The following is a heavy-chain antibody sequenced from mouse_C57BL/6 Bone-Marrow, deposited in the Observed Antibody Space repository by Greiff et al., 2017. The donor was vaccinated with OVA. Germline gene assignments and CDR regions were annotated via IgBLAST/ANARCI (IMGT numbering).Heavy chain of an antibody. CDR3: ARPPITTVVATPFAY. D-gene: IGHD1-1*01. CDR1: GFTFSSYG. Sequence: EVHLVESGGDLVKPGGSLKLSCAASGFTFSSYGMSWVRQTPDKRLEWVATISSGGSYTYYPDSVKGRFTISRDNAKNTLYLQMSSLKSEDTAMYYCARPPITTVVATPFAYWGQGTLVTVSA. CDR2: ISSGGSYT. J-gene: IGHJ3*01. V-gene: IGHV5-6*01.